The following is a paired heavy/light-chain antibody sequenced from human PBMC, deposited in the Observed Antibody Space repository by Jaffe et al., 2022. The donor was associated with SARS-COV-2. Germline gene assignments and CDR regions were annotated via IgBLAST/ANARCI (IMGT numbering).Light chain of an antibody. CDR3: SAWDSSLSAWV. Sequence: QAGLTQPPSVSKDLRQTATLTCTGNSNNVGDQGAAWLQQHQGHPPKLLSYRNNNRPSGISERLSASRSGNTASLTITGLQPEDEADYYCSAWDSSLSAWVFGGGTKLTVL. CDR1: SNNVGDQG. V-gene: IGLV10-54*01. CDR2: RNN. J-gene: IGLJ3*02.
Heavy chain of an antibody. V-gene: IGHV3-30*04. J-gene: IGHJ3*02. CDR2: IFYDGSGR. CDR3: AREDGSPGGFDI. Sequence: QVHLVESGGGVVQPGRSLRLSCVASGFSLSSHNMHWVRQAPGKGPDWVAVIFYDGSGRFYADSVKGRFTISRDISENTLYLQMSSLRPDDTALYYCAREDGSPGGFDIWGQGTMVTVSS. CDR1: GFSLSSHN. D-gene: IGHD1-26*01.